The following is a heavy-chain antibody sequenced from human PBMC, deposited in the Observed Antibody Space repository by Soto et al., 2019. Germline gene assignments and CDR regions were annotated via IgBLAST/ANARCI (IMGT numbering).Heavy chain of an antibody. CDR2: IDPSDSYT. Sequence: GESLKISCKGSGYSFTSYRISWVRQMPGKGLEWMGRIDPSDSYTNYSPSFQGHVTISADKSISTAYLQWSSLKASDTAMYYCARSRFCSGGSCSDWFDPWGQGTLVTV. CDR3: ARSRFCSGGSCSDWFDP. CDR1: GYSFTSYR. J-gene: IGHJ5*02. V-gene: IGHV5-10-1*01. D-gene: IGHD2-15*01.